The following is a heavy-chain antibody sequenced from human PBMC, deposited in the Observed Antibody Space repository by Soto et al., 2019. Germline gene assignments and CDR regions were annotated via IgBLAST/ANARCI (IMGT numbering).Heavy chain of an antibody. V-gene: IGHV4-39*01. J-gene: IGHJ6*02. CDR3: ARLGLAGTKPNHVYYGMDV. CDR2: IYYSGST. CDR1: GGSISSSSYY. Sequence: LSLTCTVSGGSISSSSYYWGWIRQPPGKGLEWIGSIYYSGSTYYNPSLKSRVTISVDTSKNQFSLKLSSVTAADTAVYYCARLGLAGTKPNHVYYGMDVWGQGTTVTVSS. D-gene: IGHD3-10*01.